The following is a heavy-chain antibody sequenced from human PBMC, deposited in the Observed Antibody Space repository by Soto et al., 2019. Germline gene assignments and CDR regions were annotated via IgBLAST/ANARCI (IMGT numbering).Heavy chain of an antibody. Sequence: SETLSLTCIVSGDSISTSFYYWGWIRQPPGKGLEWIGSIDYSGSTYYNASLKSRVTISVDTSKNQFSLRLSSVTAADTAIYYCARRVSILYYFDNWGKGTLVTVSS. D-gene: IGHD6-13*01. CDR2: IDYSGST. J-gene: IGHJ4*02. V-gene: IGHV4-39*01. CDR1: GDSISTSFYY. CDR3: ARRVSILYYFDN.